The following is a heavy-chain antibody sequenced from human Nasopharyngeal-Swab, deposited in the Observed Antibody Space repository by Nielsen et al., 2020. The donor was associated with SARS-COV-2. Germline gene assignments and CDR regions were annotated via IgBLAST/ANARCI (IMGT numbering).Heavy chain of an antibody. D-gene: IGHD3-22*01. CDR3: AKEYYYDSSGYAFDI. V-gene: IGHV3-9*01. CDR1: GFTFDDYA. Sequence: SLKISCAASGFTFDDYAMHWVRQAPGKGLEWVSGISWNSGSIGYADSVKGRFTISRDNAKTSLYLQMNSLRAEDTALYYCAKEYYYDSSGYAFDIWGQGTMVTVSS. CDR2: ISWNSGSI. J-gene: IGHJ3*02.